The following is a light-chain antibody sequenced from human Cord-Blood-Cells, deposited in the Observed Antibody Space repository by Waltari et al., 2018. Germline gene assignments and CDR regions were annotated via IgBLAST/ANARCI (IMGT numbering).Light chain of an antibody. CDR3: QQYYSTPYT. J-gene: IGKJ2*01. CDR2: WAS. V-gene: IGKV4-1*01. Sequence: DIVMTHYQDSLSVSLGERVTINCKSSQSVLYSSNNKNYLAWYQQKPGQPPKLLIYWASTRESGVPDRFSGSGSGTDFTLTISSLQAEDVAVYYCQQYYSTPYTFGQGTKLEIK. CDR1: QSVLYSSNNKNY.